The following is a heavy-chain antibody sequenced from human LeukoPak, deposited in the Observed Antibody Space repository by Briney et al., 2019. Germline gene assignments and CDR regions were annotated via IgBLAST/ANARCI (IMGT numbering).Heavy chain of an antibody. CDR3: ATSQYPIAAADNWYDP. V-gene: IGHV4-39*01. D-gene: IGHD6-13*01. CDR1: GVSISSSNYY. J-gene: IGHJ5*02. CDR2: IYSGGTT. Sequence: SETLSLTCTVSGVSISSSNYYWGWIRQPPGKGLEWIGTIYSGGTTWYSPSLKSRVTMSVDTSKNQFSLKLKSVTAADTGVYSCATSQYPIAAADNWYDPWGQGALVTVSS.